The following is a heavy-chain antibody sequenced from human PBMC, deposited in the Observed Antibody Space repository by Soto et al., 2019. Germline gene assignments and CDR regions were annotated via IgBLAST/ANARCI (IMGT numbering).Heavy chain of an antibody. CDR3: AGGNSGSSLAY. J-gene: IGHJ4*02. D-gene: IGHD1-26*01. CDR1: GASISSSSYY. V-gene: IGHV4-39*01. CDR2: IYYSGTT. Sequence: QLRLQESGPGLVKPSETLSLTCSVSGASISSSSYYWGWIRQPPGKGLEWIASIYYSGTTYYNTSLKSRVSISVDTSKNPLSLRLTSVTAADTAVYYCAGGNSGSSLAYWGQGTLVTVSS.